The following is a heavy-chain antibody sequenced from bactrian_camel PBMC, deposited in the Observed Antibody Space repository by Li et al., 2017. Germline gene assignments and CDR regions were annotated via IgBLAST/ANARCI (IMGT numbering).Heavy chain of an antibody. CDR2: IDRRGRA. Sequence: QVQLVESGGGAVQAGGSLKLSCVASGYAVSNICMGWFRQAPGKEREGVSVIDRRGRAAYTDSVKGRFTISKDNAKNIMYLQMNSLKPEDTAMHYCAVDGWDLDCKRGITTNWPYRGQGTQVTVS. J-gene: IGHJ4*01. V-gene: IGHV3S53*01. CDR1: GYAVSNIC. CDR3: AVDGWDLDCKRGITTNWPY. D-gene: IGHD8*01.